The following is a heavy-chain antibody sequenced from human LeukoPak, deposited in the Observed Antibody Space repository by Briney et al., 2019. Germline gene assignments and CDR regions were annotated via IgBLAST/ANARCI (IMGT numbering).Heavy chain of an antibody. CDR2: ITGSGGNR. J-gene: IGHJ6*02. CDR1: GLTFSSYA. D-gene: IGHD2-2*01. Sequence: GGSLRLSCAASGLTFSSYAMRWVRQAPGKGLEWVSTITGSGGNRYYADPVKARFSISRDNSKNTLYLQMSSLRAEDTAVYYCAKPLTSPHYYAMDVWGQGTTVTVSS. CDR3: AKPLTSPHYYAMDV. V-gene: IGHV3-23*01.